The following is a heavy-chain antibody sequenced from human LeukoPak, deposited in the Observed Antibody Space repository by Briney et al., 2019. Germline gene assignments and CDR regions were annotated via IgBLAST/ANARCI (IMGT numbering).Heavy chain of an antibody. D-gene: IGHD3-3*01. CDR1: GFTFTTFA. V-gene: IGHV1-58*01. CDR2: IVVDGGNT. CDR3: ARPVGYYDFWSGPNPKFDAFDI. Sequence: SVKVSCKASGFTFTTFAVQWVRQARGQRLEWIGWIVVDGGNTHYAQKFQERVDIITDRSTNTVFMELRSLRSDDTAVYYCARPVGYYDFWSGPNPKFDAFDIWGQGTMVTVSS. J-gene: IGHJ3*02.